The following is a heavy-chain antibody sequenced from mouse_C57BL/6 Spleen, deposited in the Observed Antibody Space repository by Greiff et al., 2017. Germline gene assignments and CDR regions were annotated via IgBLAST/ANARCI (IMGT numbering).Heavy chain of an antibody. Sequence: DVQLVESGGGLVQPGGSLSLSCAASGFTFTDYYMSWVRQPPGKALEWLGFIRNKANGYTTEYSASVKGRFTISRDNSQSILYLQMNALRAEDSATYYCARYSYYGSSYAMDYWGQGTSVTVSS. CDR2: IRNKANGYTT. D-gene: IGHD1-1*01. CDR3: ARYSYYGSSYAMDY. J-gene: IGHJ4*01. V-gene: IGHV7-3*01. CDR1: GFTFTDYY.